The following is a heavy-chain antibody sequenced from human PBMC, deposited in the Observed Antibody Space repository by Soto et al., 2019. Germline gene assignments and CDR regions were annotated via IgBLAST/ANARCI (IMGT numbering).Heavy chain of an antibody. Sequence: SVKVSCKASGGTFSSYTISWVRQAPRQGLEWMGRIIPILGIANYAQKFQGRVTITADKSTSTAYMELSSLRSEDTAVYYCARDGGSDYYDSSGYPQHWGQGTLVTVPQ. CDR2: IIPILGIA. CDR1: GGTFSSYT. J-gene: IGHJ1*01. D-gene: IGHD3-22*01. CDR3: ARDGGSDYYDSSGYPQH. V-gene: IGHV1-69*04.